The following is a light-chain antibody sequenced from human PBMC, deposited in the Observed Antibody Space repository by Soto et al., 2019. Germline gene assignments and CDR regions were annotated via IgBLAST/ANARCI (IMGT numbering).Light chain of an antibody. CDR2: SSD. CDR1: SSNIGSNH. V-gene: IGLV1-47*02. Sequence: QSVLTQPPSTSGTPGQRVTISCSGSSSNIGSNHVYWYQQFPGMSPKLLMYSSDQRPTGVPDRFSGSKSGTSASLAISGLRSVDEADYYCSARDDSLSGVVFGGGTKLNVL. CDR3: SARDDSLSGVV. J-gene: IGLJ2*01.